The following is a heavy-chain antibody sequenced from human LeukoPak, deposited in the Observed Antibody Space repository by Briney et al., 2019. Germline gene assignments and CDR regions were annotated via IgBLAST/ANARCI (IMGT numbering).Heavy chain of an antibody. CDR3: AKSYCGGDCHSDY. J-gene: IGHJ4*02. CDR1: GFTFSSFW. CDR2: ISYDGSNK. D-gene: IGHD2-21*02. Sequence: PGGSLRLSCAASGFTFSSFWMNWVRQAPGKGLEWVAVISYDGSNKYYADSVKGRFTISRDNSKNTLYLQMNSLRAEDTAVYYCAKSYCGGDCHSDYWGQGTLVTVSS. V-gene: IGHV3-30*18.